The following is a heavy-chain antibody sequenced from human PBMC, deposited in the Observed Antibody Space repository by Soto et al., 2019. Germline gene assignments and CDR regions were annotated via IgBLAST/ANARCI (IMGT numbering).Heavy chain of an antibody. D-gene: IGHD6-13*01. Sequence: GSLKISGKGSGYSFTSYWISWVRQMSGKGLEWMGMIDPSDSYTNYSPSFQGHVTISADKSISTAYLQWSSLKASDTAMYYCARDLRYSSSWFNSYYYYYYGLDVWGQGTTVTVSS. V-gene: IGHV5-10-1*01. J-gene: IGHJ6*02. CDR2: IDPSDSYT. CDR3: ARDLRYSSSWFNSYYYYYYGLDV. CDR1: GYSFTSYW.